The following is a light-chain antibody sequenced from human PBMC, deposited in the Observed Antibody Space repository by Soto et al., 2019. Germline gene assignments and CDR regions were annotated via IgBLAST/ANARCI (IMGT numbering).Light chain of an antibody. Sequence: DIQMTQSPSSVSASVGDRVTITCRASQDISSWLAWYQQTPGKAPKLLIYAASSLRSGVPSRFSGSGSGTDFTLTISSLQPEDFATYYCQQANSFPFTFGPGTKVDIK. CDR1: QDISSW. V-gene: IGKV1-12*01. CDR2: AAS. CDR3: QQANSFPFT. J-gene: IGKJ3*01.